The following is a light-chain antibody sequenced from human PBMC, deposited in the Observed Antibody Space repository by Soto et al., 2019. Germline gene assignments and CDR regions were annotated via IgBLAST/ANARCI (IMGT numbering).Light chain of an antibody. J-gene: IGKJ2*01. Sequence: EIVVTQSPPSLTVTPGEPASISCRSSQRLLHSNGNTFLDWYLQKPGQSPQLLIYLGSNRASGVPDRVSGSEAGTDFTLKISRAEAEDVGVYYCMQALQTPYTFGQGTKVDIK. CDR3: MQALQTPYT. V-gene: IGKV2-28*01. CDR2: LGS. CDR1: QRLLHSNGNTF.